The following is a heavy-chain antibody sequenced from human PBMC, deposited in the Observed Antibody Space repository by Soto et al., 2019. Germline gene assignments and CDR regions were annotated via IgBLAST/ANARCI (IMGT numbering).Heavy chain of an antibody. V-gene: IGHV1-18*04. CDR2: INAYNGDT. CDR1: GYTFTGYY. CDR3: ARDHRKNVVVVPAAYYYYYMDV. Sequence: ASVKVSCKASGYTFTGYYMHWVRQAPGQGLEWMGWINAYNGDTKYAQSVQGRVSLTIDTSTSTAYMELGSLRSDDTAVYYCARDHRKNVVVVPAAYYYYYMDVWGSGTTVTVSS. D-gene: IGHD2-2*01. J-gene: IGHJ6*03.